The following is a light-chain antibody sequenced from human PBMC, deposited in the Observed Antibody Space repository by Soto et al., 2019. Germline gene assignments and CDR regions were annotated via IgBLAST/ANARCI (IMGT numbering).Light chain of an antibody. CDR2: DVS. V-gene: IGLV2-14*01. CDR1: SSDVGAYNY. CDR3: SSYTSATTYV. J-gene: IGLJ1*01. Sequence: QSVLTQPASVSGSPGQSITISCTGTSSDVGAYNYASWYQQYPGEAPEVIIYDVSHRPAGVSNRFSGSKSGNTASLTISGLQTQDEADYYCSSYTSATTYVFGTGTKVTVL.